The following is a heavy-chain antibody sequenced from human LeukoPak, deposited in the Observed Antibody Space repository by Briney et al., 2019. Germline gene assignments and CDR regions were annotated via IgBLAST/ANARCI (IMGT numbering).Heavy chain of an antibody. V-gene: IGHV4-59*01. J-gene: IGHJ4*02. CDR1: GGSFSGYY. Sequence: ETLXXXCAVYGGSFSGYYWSWIRQPPGKGLEWIGYIYYSGSTNYNPSLKSRVTISVDTSKNQFSLKLRYVTAADTAAYYCXXXRXXXLFDYWGXGXLVTVSS. CDR3: XXXRXXXLFDY. CDR2: IYYSGST.